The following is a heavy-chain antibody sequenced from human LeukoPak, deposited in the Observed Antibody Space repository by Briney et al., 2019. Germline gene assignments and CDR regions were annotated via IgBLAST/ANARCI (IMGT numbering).Heavy chain of an antibody. D-gene: IGHD2-8*01. CDR3: AREGVYARGAPYYYYYYMDV. Sequence: GGSLRLSCAASGFTFSSYSMNWFRQAPGKGLEWVSYISSSSSTIYYADSVKGRFTISRDNAKNSLYLQMNSLRAEDTAVYYCAREGVYARGAPYYYYYYMDVWGKGTTVTVSS. V-gene: IGHV3-48*01. J-gene: IGHJ6*03. CDR1: GFTFSSYS. CDR2: ISSSSSTI.